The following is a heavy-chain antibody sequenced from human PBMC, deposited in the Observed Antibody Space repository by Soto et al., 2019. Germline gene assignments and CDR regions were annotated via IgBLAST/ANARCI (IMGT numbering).Heavy chain of an antibody. D-gene: IGHD4-17*01. Sequence: PXVSLRLSCAASGFTFSSYGMHWVRQAPGKGLEWVAVISYDGSNKYYADSVKGRFTISRDNSKNTLYLQMNSLRAEDTAVYYCAKGGDYADIWGQGTMVTVSS. CDR2: ISYDGSNK. CDR3: AKGGDYADI. V-gene: IGHV3-30*18. J-gene: IGHJ3*02. CDR1: GFTFSSYG.